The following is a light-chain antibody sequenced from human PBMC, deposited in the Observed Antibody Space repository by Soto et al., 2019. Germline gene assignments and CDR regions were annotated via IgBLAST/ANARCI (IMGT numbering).Light chain of an antibody. CDR3: QQYYSDPPT. J-gene: IGKJ1*01. Sequence: AIRMTQSPSSFSASIGDRVTITCRASQGISSYLAWYQQKPGKAPKLLIYAASTLQSGVPSRFSGSGSGTDFTLTISCLQSEDFATYYCQQYYSDPPTFGQGTKVEIK. CDR1: QGISSY. V-gene: IGKV1-8*01. CDR2: AAS.